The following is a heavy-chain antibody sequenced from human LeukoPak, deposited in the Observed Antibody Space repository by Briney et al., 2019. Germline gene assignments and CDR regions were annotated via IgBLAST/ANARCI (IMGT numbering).Heavy chain of an antibody. V-gene: IGHV5-10-1*01. CDR3: ARHENIFSTFDM. CDR1: GYSFTSYW. Sequence: GESLKISCKGSGYSFTSYWITWVRQMPGKGLEWMGRIDPSDSYTNYSPSFQGHVTISADKSISTAYLQWSSPKASDTAIYYCARHENIFSTFDMWGQGTMVTVSS. J-gene: IGHJ3*02. CDR2: IDPSDSYT. D-gene: IGHD3-9*01.